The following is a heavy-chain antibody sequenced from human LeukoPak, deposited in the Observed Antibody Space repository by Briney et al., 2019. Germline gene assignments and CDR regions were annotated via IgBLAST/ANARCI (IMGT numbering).Heavy chain of an antibody. D-gene: IGHD1-26*01. J-gene: IGHJ5*02. V-gene: IGHV3-30*02. CDR1: GFTFSSYG. CDR3: AKGARIVGATSYTWFDP. Sequence: PGGSLRLSCAASGFTFSSYGMHWVRQAPGKGLEWVAFIRYDGSNKYYADSVKGRFTISRDNSKNTLYLQMNSLRAEDTAVYYCAKGARIVGATSYTWFDPWGQGTLVTVSS. CDR2: IRYDGSNK.